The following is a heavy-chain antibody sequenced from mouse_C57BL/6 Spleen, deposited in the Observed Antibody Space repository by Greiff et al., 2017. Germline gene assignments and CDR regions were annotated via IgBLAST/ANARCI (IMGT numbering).Heavy chain of an antibody. CDR2: IDPETGGT. CDR1: GYTFTDYE. CDR3: TRSEGSSYKFAY. V-gene: IGHV1-15*01. J-gene: IGHJ3*01. Sequence: QVQLQQSGAELVRPGASVTLSCKASGYTFTDYEMHWVKQTPVHGLEWIGAIDPETGGTAYNQKFKGKAILTADKSSSTAYMELRSLTSGDSAVYYCTRSEGSSYKFAYWGQGTLVTVSA. D-gene: IGHD1-1*01.